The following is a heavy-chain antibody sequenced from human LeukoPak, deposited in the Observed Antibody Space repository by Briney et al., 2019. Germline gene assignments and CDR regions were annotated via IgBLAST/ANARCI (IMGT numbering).Heavy chain of an antibody. CDR3: ARDLWNFYDDSGYNRDFDS. V-gene: IGHV1-18*01. J-gene: IGHJ5*01. D-gene: IGHD3-22*01. CDR2: IGTYGGDT. CDR1: TSR. Sequence: ASVKVSCKATSRISWVRQAPGQGLEWMGGIGTYGGDTYYAQKFQGRITVTTDTSTSTVYMELRNLRSDHTAVYYCARDLWNFYDDSGYNRDFDSWGQGTLVTVSS.